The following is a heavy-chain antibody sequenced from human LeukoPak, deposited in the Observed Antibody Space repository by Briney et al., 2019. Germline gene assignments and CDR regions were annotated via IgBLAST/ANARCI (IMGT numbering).Heavy chain of an antibody. Sequence: PSETLSLTCTVSGGSVTSFYWSWIRQPPGKGLEWIGYIYSSENTKYNSSLESRVTMSVDTSKNQLFLNLSSVTAADTAVYYCAXXHSGPSGWYVLWYFDLWGRGTLVTVSS. V-gene: IGHV4-4*09. CDR3: AXXHSGPSGWYVLWYFDL. CDR2: IYSSENT. D-gene: IGHD6-19*01. J-gene: IGHJ2*01. CDR1: GGSVTSFY.